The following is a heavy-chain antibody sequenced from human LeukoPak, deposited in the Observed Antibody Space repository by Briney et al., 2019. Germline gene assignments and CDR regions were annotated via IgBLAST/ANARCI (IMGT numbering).Heavy chain of an antibody. V-gene: IGHV4-34*01. Sequence: PXETLSLTCAVYGGSFSGYYWSWIRQPPGKGLEWIGEINHSGSTNYNPSLKSRVTISVDTSKNQFSLKLSSVTAADTAVYYCARLRSGNYWGQGTLVTVSS. CDR3: ARLRSGNY. CDR1: GGSFSGYY. CDR2: INHSGST. J-gene: IGHJ4*02. D-gene: IGHD1-14*01.